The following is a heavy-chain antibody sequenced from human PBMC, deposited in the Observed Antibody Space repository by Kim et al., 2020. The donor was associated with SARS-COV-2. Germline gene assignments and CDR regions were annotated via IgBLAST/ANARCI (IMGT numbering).Heavy chain of an antibody. V-gene: IGHV3-33*06. CDR1: GFIFRNYG. CDR3: AKAPADGDYYN. Sequence: GGSLRLSCAASGFIFRNYGMHWVRQAPGKGLEWVAVIWYDGSIKYYADSVKGRFTITRDNSKNTLYLQMKSLRAEDTAVYYSAKAPADGDYYNWGQGTLVTVSS. J-gene: IGHJ4*02. D-gene: IGHD4-17*01. CDR2: IWYDGSIK.